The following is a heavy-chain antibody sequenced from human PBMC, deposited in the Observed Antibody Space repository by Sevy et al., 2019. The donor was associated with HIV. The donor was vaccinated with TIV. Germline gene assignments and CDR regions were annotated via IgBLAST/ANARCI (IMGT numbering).Heavy chain of an antibody. CDR3: ARAVPADY. CDR2: ISYDGSNK. CDR1: GFTFSNYA. J-gene: IGHJ4*02. Sequence: GGSLRLSCAASGFTFSNYAMHWVRQAPGKGLEWVAVISYDGSNKYYADSVKGRFTISRDNAKNSLYLQMNSLRAEDTAVYYCARAVPADYWGQGTLVTVSS. V-gene: IGHV3-30*04.